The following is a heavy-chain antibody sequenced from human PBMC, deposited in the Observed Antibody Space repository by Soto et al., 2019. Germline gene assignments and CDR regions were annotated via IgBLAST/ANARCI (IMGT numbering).Heavy chain of an antibody. CDR2: IWYDGSNK. D-gene: IGHD2-8*01. CDR3: ARHTECTNGVCYTEEYYFDY. J-gene: IGHJ4*02. V-gene: IGHV3-33*01. Sequence: GGSLRLSCAASGFTFSSYGMHWVRQAPGKGLEWVAVIWYDGSNKYYADSVKGRFTISRDNSKNTLYLQMNSLRAEDTAVYYCARHTECTNGVCYTEEYYFDYWGQGTLVTVSS. CDR1: GFTFSSYG.